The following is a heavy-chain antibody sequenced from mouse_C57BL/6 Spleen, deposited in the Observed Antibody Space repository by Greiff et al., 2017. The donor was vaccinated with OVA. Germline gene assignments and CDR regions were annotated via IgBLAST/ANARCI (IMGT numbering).Heavy chain of an antibody. V-gene: IGHV1-52*01. CDR3: AREGEGVLGY. CDR2: IDPSDSET. J-gene: IGHJ2*01. CDR1: GYTFTSYW. D-gene: IGHD3-1*01. Sequence: QVQLQQPGAELVRPGSSVKLSCKASGYTFTSYWMHWVKQRPIQGLEWIGNIDPSDSETHYNQKFKDKATLTVDKSSSTAYMQLSSLTSEDSAVYYCAREGEGVLGYWGQGTTLTVSS.